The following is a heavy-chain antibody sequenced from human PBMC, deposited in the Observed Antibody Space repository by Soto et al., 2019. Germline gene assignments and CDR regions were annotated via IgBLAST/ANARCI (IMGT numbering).Heavy chain of an antibody. CDR3: ARVYLTIFGVVKGNWFDP. V-gene: IGHV4-31*03. D-gene: IGHD3-3*01. CDR1: GGSISSGGYY. CDR2: IYYSGST. J-gene: IGHJ5*02. Sequence: SETLSLTCTVSGGSISSGGYYWSWIRQHPGKGLEWIGYIYYSGSTYYNPSLKSRVTISVDTSKNQFSLKLSSVTAAATAVYYCARVYLTIFGVVKGNWFDPWGQGTLVTV.